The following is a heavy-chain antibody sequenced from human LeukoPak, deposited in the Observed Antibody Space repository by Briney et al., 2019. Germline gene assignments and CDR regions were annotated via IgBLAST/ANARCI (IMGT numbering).Heavy chain of an antibody. Sequence: GGSLRLSCAASGFTFDDYAMHWVRQAPGKGLEWVSGISYNSDTIAYADSVKGRFTISRDNAKNSLYLQMNSLRAEDTALYYCAKDYCGGDCYSGWYFDLWGRGTLVTVPS. CDR1: GFTFDDYA. J-gene: IGHJ2*01. V-gene: IGHV3-9*01. CDR2: ISYNSDTI. CDR3: AKDYCGGDCYSGWYFDL. D-gene: IGHD2-21*02.